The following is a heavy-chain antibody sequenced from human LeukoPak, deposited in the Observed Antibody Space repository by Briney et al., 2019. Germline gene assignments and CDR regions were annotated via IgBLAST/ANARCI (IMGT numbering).Heavy chain of an antibody. V-gene: IGHV5-10-1*01. CDR2: IDPSDSYT. Sequence: GESLKISCKGSGYSFTSYWIGWVRQMPGKGLEWMGRIDPSDSYTNYSPSFQGHVTISADKSNSTAYLQWSSLKASDTAMYYCARGLYTSSAYYFDYWGQGTLVTVSS. CDR3: ARGLYTSSAYYFDY. CDR1: GYSFTSYW. J-gene: IGHJ4*02. D-gene: IGHD6-13*01.